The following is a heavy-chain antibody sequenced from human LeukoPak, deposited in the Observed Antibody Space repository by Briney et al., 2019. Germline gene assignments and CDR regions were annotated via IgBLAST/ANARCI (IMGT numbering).Heavy chain of an antibody. V-gene: IGHV1-2*06. CDR1: GYTFTGYY. CDR3: ARGPQLPQGGNWFDP. J-gene: IGHJ5*02. CDR2: INPNSGGT. D-gene: IGHD2-2*01. Sequence: GASVKVSCKASGYTFTGYYMHWVRQAPGQGLEWMGRINPNSGGTNYAQKFQGRVTMTRDTSISTAYMELSSLRSEDTAVYYCARGPQLPQGGNWFDPWGQGTLVTVSS.